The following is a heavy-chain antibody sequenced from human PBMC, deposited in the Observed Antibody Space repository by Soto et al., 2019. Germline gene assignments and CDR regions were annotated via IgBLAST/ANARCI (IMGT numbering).Heavy chain of an antibody. CDR1: GFTFSSYG. J-gene: IGHJ6*02. CDR2: ISYDGSNK. CDR3: AKSLGRDYYYYYGMDV. Sequence: QVQLVESGGGVVQPGRSLRLSCAASGFTFSSYGIHWVRQAPGKGLEWVAVISYDGSNKDYGDSVKGRFTISRDNSKNTLYLQMNSLRAEDTAVYYCAKSLGRDYYYYYGMDVWGQGTTVTVSS. D-gene: IGHD7-27*01. V-gene: IGHV3-30*18.